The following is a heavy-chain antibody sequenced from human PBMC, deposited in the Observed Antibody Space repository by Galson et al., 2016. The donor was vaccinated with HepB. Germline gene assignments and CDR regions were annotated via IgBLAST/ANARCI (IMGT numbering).Heavy chain of an antibody. CDR3: ARDCTGGTCKPAGYDVFDI. J-gene: IGHJ3*02. Sequence: SETLSLTCDVSGGSITTTDWWSWVRQSPGKGLEWIGEVYHDGSTLYNPSVGSRVTLSVDKAKNQLSLNLRSVTAADTAVYYCARDCTGGTCKPAGYDVFDIWGQGTVVTVSS. CDR2: VYHDGST. D-gene: IGHD2-15*01. CDR1: GGSITTTDW. V-gene: IGHV4-4*02.